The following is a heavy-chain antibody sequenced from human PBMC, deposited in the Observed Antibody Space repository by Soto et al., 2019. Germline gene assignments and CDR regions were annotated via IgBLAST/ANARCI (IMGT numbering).Heavy chain of an antibody. J-gene: IGHJ4*02. Sequence: EVHLLESGGGLVQPGGSLRLSCAASGFTFSNYARSWLRQPPGKGLEWVSAISGSGDRTYYADSVKGRFTISRDNSKNTLYLQMNSLRAEDSAVYYCVKERSGHSYADSWGQGTLVTVSS. CDR2: ISGSGDRT. CDR1: GFTFSNYA. CDR3: VKERSGHSYADS. D-gene: IGHD5-18*01. V-gene: IGHV3-23*01.